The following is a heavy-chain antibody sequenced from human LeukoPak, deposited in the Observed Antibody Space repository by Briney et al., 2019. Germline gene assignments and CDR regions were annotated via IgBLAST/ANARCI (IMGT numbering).Heavy chain of an antibody. CDR3: AKVILARSWDSSWYPFGPAFHI. V-gene: IGHV3-9*01. Sequence: GRSLRLSCAASGFTFDDYAMHWVRQAPGKGLEWVSGISWNSGSIGYADSVKGRFTISRDNAKNSLYLQMNSLRAEDAALYYCAKVILARSWDSSWYPFGPAFHIWGQGTMVNVSS. J-gene: IGHJ3*02. D-gene: IGHD6-13*01. CDR1: GFTFDDYA. CDR2: ISWNSGSI.